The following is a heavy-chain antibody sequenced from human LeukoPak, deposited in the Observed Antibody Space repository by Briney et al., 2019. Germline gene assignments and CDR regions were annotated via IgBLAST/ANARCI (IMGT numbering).Heavy chain of an antibody. V-gene: IGHV3-48*01. J-gene: IGHJ3*02. D-gene: IGHD2-15*01. CDR3: ARGKTSDDIVEDAFDI. Sequence: GGSLRLSCAASGFTFSSYSMNWVRQAPGKGLEWISYISSGSSNIYYADSVKGRFTISRDYSQNTLLLQMNSLRAEDTALYYCARGKTSDDIVEDAFDIWGQGTMVAVSS. CDR2: ISSGSSNI. CDR1: GFTFSSYS.